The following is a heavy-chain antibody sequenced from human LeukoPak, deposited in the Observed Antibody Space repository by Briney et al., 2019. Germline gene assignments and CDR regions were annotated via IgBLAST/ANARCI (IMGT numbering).Heavy chain of an antibody. CDR3: ARTTEGYCRGRSCYSYYYYMDV. CDR2: IYHSGST. CDR1: GGSISSYY. V-gene: IGHV4-59*01. D-gene: IGHD2-15*01. J-gene: IGHJ6*03. Sequence: ETLSLTCTVSGGSISSYYWSWIRQPPGKGLEWIGYIYHSGSTSYNPSLKSRVTISVDTSKNQFSLKLSSVTAADTAVYYCARTTEGYCRGRSCYSYYYYMDVWGKGTTVTVSS.